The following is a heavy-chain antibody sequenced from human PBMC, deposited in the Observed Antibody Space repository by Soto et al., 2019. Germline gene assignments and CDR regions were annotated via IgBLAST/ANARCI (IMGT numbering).Heavy chain of an antibody. J-gene: IGHJ3*02. CDR3: AKDSGYDLTLVAFDI. V-gene: IGHV3-9*01. Sequence: EVQLVESGGGLVQPGRSLRLSCAASGFTFDDYAMHWVRQTPGKGLEWVSGISWDSGSIVYADSVKGRFTISRDNAKNSLYLQMNSLRAEDTALYYCAKDSGYDLTLVAFDIWGQGTMVTVSS. CDR2: ISWDSGSI. D-gene: IGHD5-12*01. CDR1: GFTFDDYA.